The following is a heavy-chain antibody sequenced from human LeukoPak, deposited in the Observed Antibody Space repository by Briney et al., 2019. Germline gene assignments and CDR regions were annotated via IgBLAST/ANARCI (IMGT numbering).Heavy chain of an antibody. CDR1: GFTFSNYN. CDR3: TRDSTTFRFGY. V-gene: IGHV3-21*04. D-gene: IGHD4-11*01. Sequence: GGSLRLSCATSGFTFSNYNMNWVRQAPGKGLEWVSTISSSGRYIYYAESVKGRFTISRDNSKNTLYLQMGSLRAEDTAVYYCTRDSTTFRFGYWGQGTLVTVSS. CDR2: ISSSGRYI. J-gene: IGHJ4*02.